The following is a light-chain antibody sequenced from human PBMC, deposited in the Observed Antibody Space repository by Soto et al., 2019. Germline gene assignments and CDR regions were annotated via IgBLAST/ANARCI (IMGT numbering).Light chain of an antibody. V-gene: IGKV1-33*01. CDR3: QQYDHLPRT. J-gene: IGKJ1*01. CDR2: DAS. CDR1: QEISNY. Sequence: DIQMIQSPSSLSASVGDRVTITCQASQEISNYLNWYQQKPGKAPKLLIYDASNWERGVPSRFSGRGSGTDFTFTISSLQPEEFATYYCQQYDHLPRTFGRGTKVEIK.